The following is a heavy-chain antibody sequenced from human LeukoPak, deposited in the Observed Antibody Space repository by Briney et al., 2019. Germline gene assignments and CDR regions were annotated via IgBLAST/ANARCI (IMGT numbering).Heavy chain of an antibody. V-gene: IGHV4-34*01. CDR2: INHSGST. D-gene: IGHD3-3*01. CDR1: GGSFSGYY. J-gene: IGHJ3*02. Sequence: SETLSLTCAVYGGSFSGYYWSWIRQPPGKGLEWIGEINHSGSTNYNPSLKSRVTISVDTSKNQFSLKLSSVTAADTAVYYCASAPSVLRPPTIWGQGTMVTVSS. CDR3: ASAPSVLRPPTI.